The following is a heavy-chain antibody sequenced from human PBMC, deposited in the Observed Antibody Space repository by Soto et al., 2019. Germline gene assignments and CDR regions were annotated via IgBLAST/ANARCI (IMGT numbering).Heavy chain of an antibody. CDR3: ARIRDESTGYYSHDGAFDI. J-gene: IGHJ3*02. CDR2: IFSNDDT. V-gene: IGHV2-26*01. CDR1: GFSLTNARLG. Sequence: QVTLKESGPVLVKPTETLRLTCTVSGFSLTNARLGVSWIRQPPGKALEWLGHIFSNDDTSYSASLRTRLTISKDSSKSQVVLTMSNIDPVDTATYYCARIRDESTGYYSHDGAFDIWGQGTMVTVSS. D-gene: IGHD3-22*01.